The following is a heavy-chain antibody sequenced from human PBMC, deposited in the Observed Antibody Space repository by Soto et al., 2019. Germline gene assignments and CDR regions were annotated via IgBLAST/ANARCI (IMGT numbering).Heavy chain of an antibody. CDR2: INHSGST. D-gene: IGHD2-2*01. J-gene: IGHJ6*02. CDR3: ARGPRDCSSTSCYAYYYYGMDV. CDR1: GGSFSGDY. V-gene: IGHV4-34*01. Sequence: QVQLQQWGAGLLKPSETLSLTCAVYGGSFSGDYWSWIRQPPGKGLEWIGEINHSGSTNYNPSLKSRVTISVDTSKNQFSLKLSSVTAADTAVYYCARGPRDCSSTSCYAYYYYGMDVWGQGTTVTVSS.